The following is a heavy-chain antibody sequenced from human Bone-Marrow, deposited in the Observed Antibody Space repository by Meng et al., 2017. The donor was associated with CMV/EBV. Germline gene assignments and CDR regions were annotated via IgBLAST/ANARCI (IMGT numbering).Heavy chain of an antibody. CDR1: GGSFSGYY. Sequence: SETLSLTCAVYGGSFSGYYWSWIRQPPGKGLEWIGEINHSGSTYYNPSLKSRVTISVDTSKNQFSLKLSSVTAADTAVYYCASRPDYTFNWFDPWGQGTLVTVSS. D-gene: IGHD4-11*01. CDR3: ASRPDYTFNWFDP. CDR2: INHSGST. J-gene: IGHJ5*02. V-gene: IGHV4-34*01.